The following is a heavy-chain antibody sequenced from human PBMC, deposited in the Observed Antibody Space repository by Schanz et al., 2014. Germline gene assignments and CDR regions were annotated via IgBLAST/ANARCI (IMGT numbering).Heavy chain of an antibody. D-gene: IGHD3-3*01. V-gene: IGHV4-34*01. J-gene: IGHJ6*02. CDR1: GGSFSGYD. CDR2: INHSGST. CDR3: ARGVQSGFAYYYGMDV. Sequence: QVQLQQWGAGLLKPSETLSLTCAVYGGSFSGYDWSWIRQPTGKGLEWIGEINHSGSTNYNPSLKSRVTISVATSKNQFSLKLSSVTAADTAVYYCARGVQSGFAYYYGMDVWGQGTTVTVSS.